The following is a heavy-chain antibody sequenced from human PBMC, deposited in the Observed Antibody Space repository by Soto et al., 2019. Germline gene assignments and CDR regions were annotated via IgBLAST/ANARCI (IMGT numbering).Heavy chain of an antibody. CDR1: GYTFTGYY. CDR2: INPNSGGT. CDR3: ARGHSIAADYYYYYGMDV. J-gene: IGHJ6*02. D-gene: IGHD6-6*01. V-gene: IGHV1-2*04. Sequence: ASVKVSCKASGYTFTGYYMHWVRQAPGQGLEWMGWINPNSGGTNYAQKFQGWVTMTRETSISTAYMELRRLRSDDTAVYYCARGHSIAADYYYYYGMDVWGQGTTVTVSS.